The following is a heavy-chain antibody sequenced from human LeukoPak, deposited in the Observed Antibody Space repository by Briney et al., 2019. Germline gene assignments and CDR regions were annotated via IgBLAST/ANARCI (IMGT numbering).Heavy chain of an antibody. CDR2: TYSGGST. D-gene: IGHD4-17*01. V-gene: IGHV3-53*01. CDR3: ARNEGRYGERDY. CDR1: GFTVSSNY. Sequence: GGSLRLSCAASGFTVSSNYMSWVRQAPGKGLEWVSVTYSGGSTYYADSVKGRFTISRDNSKNTLYLQMNSLRAEDTAVYYCARNEGRYGERDYWGQGTLVTVSS. J-gene: IGHJ4*02.